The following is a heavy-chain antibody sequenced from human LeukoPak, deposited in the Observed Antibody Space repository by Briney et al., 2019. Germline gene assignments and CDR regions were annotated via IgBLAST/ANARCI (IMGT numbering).Heavy chain of an antibody. CDR3: ARDAHGSGRIYGMDV. CDR1: GGSFSGYY. J-gene: IGHJ6*02. D-gene: IGHD3-10*01. V-gene: IGHV4-34*01. Sequence: SETLSLTCAVYGGSFSGYYWSWIRQPPGKGLEWIGEINHGGSTNYNPSLKSRVTISVDTSKNQFSLKLSSVTAADTAVYYCARDAHGSGRIYGMDVWGQGTTVTVSS. CDR2: INHGGST.